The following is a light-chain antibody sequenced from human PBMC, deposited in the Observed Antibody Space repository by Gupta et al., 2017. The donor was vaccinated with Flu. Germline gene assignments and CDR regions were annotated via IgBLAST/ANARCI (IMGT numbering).Light chain of an antibody. CDR2: GNN. J-gene: IGLJ1*01. Sequence: SVLTQPPSVSGAPGQTVTISCTGINSNIGAGYDIHWYQQFPGTAPRLIISGNNNRPSGVPDRFSASKSGTSASLAITGLQAEDEAEYFCQSFDSSRTGLVFGSVTQVTVL. CDR3: QSFDSSRTGLV. V-gene: IGLV1-40*01. CDR1: NSNIGAGYD.